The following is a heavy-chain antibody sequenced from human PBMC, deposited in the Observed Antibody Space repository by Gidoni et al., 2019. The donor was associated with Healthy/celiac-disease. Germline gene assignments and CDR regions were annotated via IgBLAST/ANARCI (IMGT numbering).Heavy chain of an antibody. CDR1: GYTVPRYG. D-gene: IGHD6-6*01. Sequence: QDQLVQSGADVRKPGASVYVSCKASGYTVPRYGISWVRQAPGQGIEWLGWVSAYNGNTSNAQKVQGRGTMTTDTATSTTYMELRRLRSNDTAVDFCARTYSRASVDAFDIWGQGTMVTVSS. CDR2: VSAYNGNT. CDR3: ARTYSRASVDAFDI. V-gene: IGHV1-18*01. J-gene: IGHJ3*02.